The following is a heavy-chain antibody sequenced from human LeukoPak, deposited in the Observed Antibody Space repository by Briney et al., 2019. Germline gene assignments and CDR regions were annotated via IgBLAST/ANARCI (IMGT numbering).Heavy chain of an antibody. Sequence: ASVKVSCKASGYTFTNYATNWVRQAPGQGLEWMGWIHHSTGNPAYAQGFTGRFVFSLDTSVSTTYLQISSLKAEDTAVYFCARAFQSLGGLSLPDYWGQGTLVTVSS. J-gene: IGHJ4*02. CDR3: ARAFQSLGGLSLPDY. CDR2: IHHSTGNP. V-gene: IGHV7-4-1*02. D-gene: IGHD3-16*02. CDR1: GYTFTNYA.